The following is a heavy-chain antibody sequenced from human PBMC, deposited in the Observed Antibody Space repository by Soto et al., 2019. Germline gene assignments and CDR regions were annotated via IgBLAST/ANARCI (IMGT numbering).Heavy chain of an antibody. CDR1: GFTFDDYA. Sequence: EVQLVESGGGLVQPGRSLRLSCAASGFTFDDYAMHWVRQAPGKGLEWVSGISWNSGSIGYADSVKGRFTISRDNAKNSLYLQMNSLRAEDTAVYYCARYAGDLAAAGTVDYWGQGTLVTVSS. CDR3: ARYAGDLAAAGTVDY. CDR2: ISWNSGSI. D-gene: IGHD6-13*01. J-gene: IGHJ4*02. V-gene: IGHV3-9*01.